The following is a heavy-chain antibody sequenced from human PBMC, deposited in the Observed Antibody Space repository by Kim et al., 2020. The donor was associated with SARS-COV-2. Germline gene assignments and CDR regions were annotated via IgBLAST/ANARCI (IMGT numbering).Heavy chain of an antibody. Sequence: SETLSLTCTVSGDSISSGGYYWSWIRQHPGKGLEWIGYIYYSGSTYYNPSLKRRVTISVDTSKNQFSLKLSSVTAADTAVYYCARVERVLYTSFDSWGQGTRVTVSS. V-gene: IGHV4-31*03. CDR3: ARVERVLYTSFDS. D-gene: IGHD3-3*01. J-gene: IGHJ5*01. CDR2: IYYSGST. CDR1: GDSISSGGYY.